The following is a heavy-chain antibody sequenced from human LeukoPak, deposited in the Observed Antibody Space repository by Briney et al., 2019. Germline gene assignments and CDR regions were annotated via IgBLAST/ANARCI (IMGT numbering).Heavy chain of an antibody. CDR2: IWSDASNT. V-gene: IGHV3-33*01. J-gene: IGHJ4*02. D-gene: IGHD3-9*01. CDR3: ARTYNIRYFDT. Sequence: GGSLRLSCPVSGFTFSSYAMSWVRQAPGKGLEWVAVIWSDASNTYYVDSVKGRFTISRDNSKNTLYLQMNSLRAEDTAVYYCARTYNIRYFDTWGQGTLVTVSS. CDR1: GFTFSSYA.